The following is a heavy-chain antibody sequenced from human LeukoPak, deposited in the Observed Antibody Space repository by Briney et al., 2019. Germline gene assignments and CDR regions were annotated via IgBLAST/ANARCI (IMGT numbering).Heavy chain of an antibody. D-gene: IGHD6-19*01. CDR3: AKDHSSGYSSY. J-gene: IGHJ4*02. Sequence: GGSLRLSCAASGFTFSSYGMSWVRQAPGKGLEWVSGISGSGGSTYYADSVKGRFTISRDNSKHALYLQMSSLRAEDTAVYYCAKDHSSGYSSYWGQGTLVTVSS. V-gene: IGHV3-23*01. CDR2: ISGSGGST. CDR1: GFTFSSYG.